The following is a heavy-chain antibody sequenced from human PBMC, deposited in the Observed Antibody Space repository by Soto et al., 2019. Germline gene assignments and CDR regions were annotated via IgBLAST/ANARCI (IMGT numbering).Heavy chain of an antibody. D-gene: IGHD2-2*01. CDR1: GGSISIYY. V-gene: IGHV4-4*07. CDR3: ASLDQHRPDYYGMDV. Sequence: SQTLSLTCTVSGGSISIYYWGWIRPPAGKGLEWSGRIYTSGSTNYHPSLKSGVTMSVDTSKNQFSLKLSSVTAADTALYYCASLDQHRPDYYGMDVWGQGTTVTVSS. J-gene: IGHJ6*02. CDR2: IYTSGST.